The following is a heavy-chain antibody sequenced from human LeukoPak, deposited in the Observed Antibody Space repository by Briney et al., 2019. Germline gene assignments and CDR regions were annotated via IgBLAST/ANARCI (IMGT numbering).Heavy chain of an antibody. CDR3: ARERADDFSNYFVDY. V-gene: IGHV4-59*01. Sequence: SETLSLTCTVSGGSISDYYWTWIRQPPGKGLEWIGFIFYSGSTTYNPSLNNRVTISVDTSKNQFSLTLTSVTAADTALYYCARERADDFSNYFVDYWGQGTLVTVSS. D-gene: IGHD4-11*01. CDR1: GGSISDYY. CDR2: IFYSGST. J-gene: IGHJ4*02.